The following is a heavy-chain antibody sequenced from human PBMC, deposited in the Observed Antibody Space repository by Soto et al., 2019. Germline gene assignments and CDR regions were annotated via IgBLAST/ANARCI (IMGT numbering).Heavy chain of an antibody. Sequence: GGSLRLSCAASGFTFSSYSTNWVRQAPGKGLEWVSYISSSSSTIYYADSVKGRFTISRDNSKNTLNLQMDSLRAEDTAVYYCAKKSTDSPGYSDYWGQGTVVTVSS. V-gene: IGHV3-48*01. CDR1: GFTFSSYS. J-gene: IGHJ4*02. CDR2: ISSSSSTI. D-gene: IGHD2-2*01. CDR3: AKKSTDSPGYSDY.